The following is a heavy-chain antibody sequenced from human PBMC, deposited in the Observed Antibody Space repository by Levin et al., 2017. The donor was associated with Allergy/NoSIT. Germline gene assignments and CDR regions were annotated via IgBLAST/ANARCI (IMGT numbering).Heavy chain of an antibody. Sequence: KISCKASGGIFSTYAIAWVRQAPGQGLEWMGGIIPLFGRANYAQKSQGKVTITADTSTTTTYLELTNLTSEDTAVYYCAREMVRAFDYWGQGTLVTVSS. V-gene: IGHV1-69*06. D-gene: IGHD3-10*01. CDR1: GGIFSTYA. CDR2: IIPLFGRA. CDR3: AREMVRAFDY. J-gene: IGHJ4*02.